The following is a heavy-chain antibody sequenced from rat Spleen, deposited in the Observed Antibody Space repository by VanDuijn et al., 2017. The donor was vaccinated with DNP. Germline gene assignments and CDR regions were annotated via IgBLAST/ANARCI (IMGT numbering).Heavy chain of an antibody. CDR1: RFTFSDYN. CDR2: IRYDGGST. D-gene: IGHD4-3*01. V-gene: IGHV5-20*01. Sequence: EVHLVESGGGLVQPGRSLKLSCAASRFTFSDYNMAWVRQAPKKGLEWVASIRYDGGSTYYRDSVKGRFTISRDNAKSSLYLQMDSLRSEDTATYYCIRWNSGHFDYWGQGVMVTVSS. J-gene: IGHJ2*01. CDR3: IRWNSGHFDY.